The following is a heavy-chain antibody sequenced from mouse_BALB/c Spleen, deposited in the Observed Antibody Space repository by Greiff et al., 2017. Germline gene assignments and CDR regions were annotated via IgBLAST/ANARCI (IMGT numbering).Heavy chain of an antibody. CDR1: GFSLTGYG. CDR2: IWGDGST. CDR3: ARDRFITTVAPFAY. D-gene: IGHD1-1*01. J-gene: IGHJ3*01. V-gene: IGHV2-6-7*01. Sequence: VQGVESGPGLVAPSQSLSITCTVSGFSLTGYGVNWVRQPPGKGLEWLGMIWGDGSTDYNSALKSRLSISKDNSKSQVFLKMNSLQTDDTARYYCARDRFITTVAPFAYWGQGTLVTVSA.